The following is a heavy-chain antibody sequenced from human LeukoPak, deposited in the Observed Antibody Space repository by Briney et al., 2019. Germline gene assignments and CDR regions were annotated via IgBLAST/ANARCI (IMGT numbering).Heavy chain of an antibody. V-gene: IGHV4-31*03. Sequence: SVTLSLTCTVSGGSISSGGYYWSWIRQPPGKGLEWIGYIYYSGTTNYNPTLKSGVTISVDTSKNQFSLKLSSVTAADTAVYYCARTSAYFEFWNGQDYFDNWGQGTLVTVSP. CDR2: IYYSGTT. D-gene: IGHD3-3*01. CDR1: GGSISSGGYY. CDR3: ARTSAYFEFWNGQDYFDN. J-gene: IGHJ4*02.